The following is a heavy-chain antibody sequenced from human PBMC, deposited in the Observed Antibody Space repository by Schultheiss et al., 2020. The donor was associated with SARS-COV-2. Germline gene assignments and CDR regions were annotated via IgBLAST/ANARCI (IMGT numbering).Heavy chain of an antibody. CDR1: GGSISSGGYF. CDR3: ARRLITYYDFWSGYYTLDV. D-gene: IGHD3-3*01. V-gene: IGHV4-31*03. J-gene: IGHJ6*02. CDR2: IYYSGST. Sequence: SETLSLTCTVSGGSISSGGYFWSWIRQHPGKGLEWIGYIYYSGSTNYNPSLKSRVTISVDTSKNQFSLRLSSVTAADTAVYYCARRLITYYDFWSGYYTLDVWGQGTTVTVSS.